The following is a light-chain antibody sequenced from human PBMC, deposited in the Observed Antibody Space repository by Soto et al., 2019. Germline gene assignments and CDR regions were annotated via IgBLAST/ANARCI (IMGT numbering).Light chain of an antibody. CDR3: HQYNTYST. Sequence: DIQMTQSPSTLSASVGDRVIITCRASQRISSFLAWYQQRPGKAPNLLIYKASMLPSGVPSRFRGSGSGTEFTLTIISLKLDDIATYYWHQYNTYSTFGQGTKVEIK. J-gene: IGKJ1*01. CDR2: KAS. V-gene: IGKV1-5*03. CDR1: QRISSF.